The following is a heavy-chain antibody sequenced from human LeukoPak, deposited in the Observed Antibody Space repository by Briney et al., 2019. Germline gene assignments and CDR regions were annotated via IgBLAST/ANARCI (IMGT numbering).Heavy chain of an antibody. CDR2: INHSGST. J-gene: IGHJ5*02. CDR3: ARPGCSSTSCAWFDP. CDR1: GESFSGYY. D-gene: IGHD2-2*01. V-gene: IGHV4-34*01. Sequence: SETLSLTCAVYGESFSGYYWSWIRQPPGKGLEWIGEINHSGSTNYNPSLKSRVTISVDTSKNQFSLKLSSVTAADTAVYYCARPGCSSTSCAWFDPWGQGTLVTVSS.